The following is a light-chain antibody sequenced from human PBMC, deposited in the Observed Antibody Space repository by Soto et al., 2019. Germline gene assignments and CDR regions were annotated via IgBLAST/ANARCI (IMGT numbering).Light chain of an antibody. Sequence: EILLTQSPSTLALSPLERSTLSCMCSQSVTSSYLAWYQQKPGQAPRLLIYGASSRATGIPDRFSGSESGTDFTLTISRLEPEDFAVYYCQQFSSYPLTFGGGTKVDIK. CDR1: QSVTSSY. J-gene: IGKJ4*01. CDR2: GAS. CDR3: QQFSSYPLT. V-gene: IGKV3-20*01.